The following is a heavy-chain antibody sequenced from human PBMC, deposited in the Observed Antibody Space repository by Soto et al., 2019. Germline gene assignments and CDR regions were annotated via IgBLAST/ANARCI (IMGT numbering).Heavy chain of an antibody. D-gene: IGHD2-2*01. V-gene: IGHV3-23*01. Sequence: EVQLLESGGGLVQPGGSLRLSCAASGFTFSSYAMSWVRQAPGKGLEWVSAISGSGGSTYYADSVKGRFTISRDNPKNTLYLKMNSLRAEDTAVYYCAKARPDIVVVPAASYYYGMDVWGQGTTVTVSS. CDR1: GFTFSSYA. CDR2: ISGSGGST. CDR3: AKARPDIVVVPAASYYYGMDV. J-gene: IGHJ6*02.